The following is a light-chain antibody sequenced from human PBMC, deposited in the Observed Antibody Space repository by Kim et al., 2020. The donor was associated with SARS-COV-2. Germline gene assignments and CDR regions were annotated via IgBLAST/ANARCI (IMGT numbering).Light chain of an antibody. Sequence: SASLGDRATITSRASQSISRWLALYQQKPGKAPKLLIYEASNLESGVPSRFSGSASGTEFTLTISSLQPDDFATYYCQQYNGYHTFGQGTKLEI. CDR2: EAS. CDR3: QQYNGYHT. V-gene: IGKV1-5*03. CDR1: QSISRW. J-gene: IGKJ2*01.